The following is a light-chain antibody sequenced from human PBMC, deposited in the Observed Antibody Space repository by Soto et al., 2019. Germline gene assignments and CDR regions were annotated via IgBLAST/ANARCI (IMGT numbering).Light chain of an antibody. J-gene: IGKJ1*01. CDR3: QQYYDWPT. CDR1: QRITT. V-gene: IGKV3-15*01. Sequence: EIVMTQSPATLSLSPGERATLSCRASQRITTVAWYQQKPGQAPILLIYGLSIRAPGVPARFSVSGSGTEFTLTISSLQSEDFAVYFCQQYYDWPTFGQGTRVEVK. CDR2: GLS.